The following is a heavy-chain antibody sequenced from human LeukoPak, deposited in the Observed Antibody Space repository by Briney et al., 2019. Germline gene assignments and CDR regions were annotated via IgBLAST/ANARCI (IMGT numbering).Heavy chain of an antibody. J-gene: IGHJ4*02. D-gene: IGHD4-17*01. CDR2: IYSGGST. V-gene: IGHV3-53*01. CDR1: GFTVSSNY. CDR3: ASQTTVKYYFDY. Sequence: GRSLRLSCAASGFTVSSNYMSWVRQAPGKGLEWASVIYSGGSTYYADSVKGRFTISRDNSKNTLYLQLNSLRGEDTAVYYCASQTTVKYYFDYWGQGTLVTVSS.